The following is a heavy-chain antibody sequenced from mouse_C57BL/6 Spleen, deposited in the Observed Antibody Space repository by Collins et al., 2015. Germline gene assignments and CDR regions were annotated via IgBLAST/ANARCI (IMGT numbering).Heavy chain of an antibody. CDR1: GYSITSGYY. Sequence: DVQLQESGPGLVKPSQSLSLTCSVTGYSITSGYYWNWIRQFPGNKLEWMGYISYDGSNNYNPSLKNRISITRDTSKNQFFLKLNSVTTEDTATYYCASGNYYAMDYRGQGTSVTVSS. J-gene: IGHJ4*01. D-gene: IGHD2-1*01. V-gene: IGHV3-6*02. CDR3: ASGNYYAMDY. CDR2: ISYDGSN.